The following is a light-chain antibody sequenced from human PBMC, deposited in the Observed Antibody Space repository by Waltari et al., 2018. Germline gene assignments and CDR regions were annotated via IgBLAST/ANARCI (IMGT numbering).Light chain of an antibody. CDR1: SSDVGGYTL. V-gene: IGLV2-23*02. J-gene: IGLJ1*01. CDR2: DVT. Sequence: QSALTQFASVSGSPGQSITISCTGTSSDVGGYTLVSWYQQHPGRAPKLIIYDVTKRPSGVSNRFSGSKSGNTASLTISGLQAEDEADYYCCSFAGSISVFTVFGTGTTVTVL. CDR3: CSFAGSISVFTV.